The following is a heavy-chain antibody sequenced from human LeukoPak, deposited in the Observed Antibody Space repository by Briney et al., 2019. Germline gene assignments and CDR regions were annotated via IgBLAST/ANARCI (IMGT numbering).Heavy chain of an antibody. CDR2: IIPMFGTA. CDR3: ARGHYNWNSLPRFDY. D-gene: IGHD1-7*01. CDR1: GGTFSSYA. J-gene: IGHJ4*02. Sequence: GSSVKVSCKASGGTFSSYAISWVRQAPGQGLEWMGGIIPMFGTANYAQRFQGRATITTDESASTAYMELSSLRSEDTAVYYCARGHYNWNSLPRFDYWGQGTLVTVSS. V-gene: IGHV1-69*05.